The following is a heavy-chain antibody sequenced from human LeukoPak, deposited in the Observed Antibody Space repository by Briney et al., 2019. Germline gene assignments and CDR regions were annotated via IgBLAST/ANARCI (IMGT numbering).Heavy chain of an antibody. CDR3: ARDRHSSGWYERNYYYYMDV. CDR1: GYTFTNYY. J-gene: IGHJ6*03. CDR2: INVSGGST. Sequence: ASVKVSCKATGYTFTNYYIHWVRQAPGQGLEWVGIINVSGGSTSYAQKFQGRVTMTRDMSTSTVYMELSSLRSEDTAVYYCARDRHSSGWYERNYYYYMDVWGKGTTVTVSS. V-gene: IGHV1-46*01. D-gene: IGHD6-19*01.